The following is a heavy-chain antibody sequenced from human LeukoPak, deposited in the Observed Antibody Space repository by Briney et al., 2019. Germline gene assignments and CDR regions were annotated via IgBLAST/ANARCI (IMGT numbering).Heavy chain of an antibody. D-gene: IGHD1-26*01. CDR1: GFTFSSYW. J-gene: IGHJ3*02. Sequence: GGSLRLPCAASGFTFSSYWMSWVRQAPGKGLEWVANIKQDGSEKYYVDSVKGRFTISRDNAKNSLYLQMNSLRAEDTAVYYCARGRVGATVGAFDIWGQGTMVTVSS. CDR3: ARGRVGATVGAFDI. CDR2: IKQDGSEK. V-gene: IGHV3-7*01.